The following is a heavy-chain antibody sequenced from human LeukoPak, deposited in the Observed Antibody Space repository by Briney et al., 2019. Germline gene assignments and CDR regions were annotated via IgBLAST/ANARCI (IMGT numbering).Heavy chain of an antibody. Sequence: GASVKVSCKXSGYTFTGYYMHWVRQAPGQGLEWMGRINPNSGGTNYAQKFQGRVTMTRDTSMNTAYMELSRLRSDDSAVYYCARDLPRYLAATTAPDAFDIWGRGTMVTVSS. CDR3: ARDLPRYLAATTAPDAFDI. CDR1: GYTFTGYY. D-gene: IGHD1-26*01. J-gene: IGHJ3*02. CDR2: INPNSGGT. V-gene: IGHV1-2*06.